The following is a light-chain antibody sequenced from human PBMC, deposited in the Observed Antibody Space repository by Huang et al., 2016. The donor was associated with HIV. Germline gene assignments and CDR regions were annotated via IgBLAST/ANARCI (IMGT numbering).Light chain of an antibody. Sequence: AIQMTQSPSSLSASVGDSVTITCRASQGITDDLAWYQQKPGKAPNRLISGASTLRSGVPSRFSGSGSGTDFTLTISSLQPEDYATYYCLQDHNYPRTFGQGTKVEI. CDR3: LQDHNYPRT. J-gene: IGKJ1*01. CDR2: GAS. V-gene: IGKV1-6*01. CDR1: QGITDD.